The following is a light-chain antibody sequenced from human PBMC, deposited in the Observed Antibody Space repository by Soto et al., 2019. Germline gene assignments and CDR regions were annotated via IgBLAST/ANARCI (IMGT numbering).Light chain of an antibody. J-gene: IGKJ1*01. Sequence: IVMTQSPSTLSVYPGEGATLSCRASQSVSSRSLAWYQQKPGQAPRLLIYGASTRATGIPARFSGSGSGTEFTLTISSLQSEDFAVYYCQQYNNWPTFGQGTKVDI. CDR3: QQYNNWPT. CDR2: GAS. V-gene: IGKV3-15*01. CDR1: QSVSSR.